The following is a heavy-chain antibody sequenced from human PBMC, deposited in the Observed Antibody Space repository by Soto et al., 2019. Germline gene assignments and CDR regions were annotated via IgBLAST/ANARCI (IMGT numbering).Heavy chain of an antibody. D-gene: IGHD2-15*01. CDR2: IKQDGSEK. V-gene: IGHV3-7*01. J-gene: IGHJ4*02. CDR3: ARDRGYCSGGTCYSVLDH. Sequence: VQLVESGGGLVQPGGPLRLSCAASGFSFSSYYMDWVRQAPGKGLEWVANIKQDGSEKYYVDSVKGRFTISRDNAKNSLYLQMNSLRAEDTAVYYCARDRGYCSGGTCYSVLDHWGQGILVTVSS. CDR1: GFSFSSYY.